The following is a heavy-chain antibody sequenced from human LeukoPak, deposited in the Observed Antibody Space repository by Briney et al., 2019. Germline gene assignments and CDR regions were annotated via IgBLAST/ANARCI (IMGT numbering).Heavy chain of an antibody. Sequence: PGGSLRLSCAASGFTFSNYGMHWVRQAPGKGLEWVAVIWYDGSTKYYADSVKGRFTISRDNSKNTLFVQLNSLRAEDTAVYFCARGSPGVAVADYGYFDLWGRGTLVTVSS. J-gene: IGHJ2*01. V-gene: IGHV3-33*01. CDR3: ARGSPGVAVADYGYFDL. CDR2: IWYDGSTK. CDR1: GFTFSNYG. D-gene: IGHD6-19*01.